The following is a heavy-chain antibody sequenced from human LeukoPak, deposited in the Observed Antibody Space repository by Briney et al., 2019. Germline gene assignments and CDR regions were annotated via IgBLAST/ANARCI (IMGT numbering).Heavy chain of an antibody. CDR3: AVLSDGVVPAAKYYDILTGYYSGAFDI. Sequence: ASVRVSCKASVYTFSDYYIHWVRQAPGQGLERMGWIHPRTVVTYFDQKFQGRVTMTRDTSISTAYMELSRLRSDDTAVYYCAVLSDGVVPAAKYYDILTGYYSGAFDIWGQGTMVTVSS. D-gene: IGHD3-9*01. CDR2: IHPRTVVT. J-gene: IGHJ3*02. CDR1: VYTFSDYY. V-gene: IGHV1-2*02.